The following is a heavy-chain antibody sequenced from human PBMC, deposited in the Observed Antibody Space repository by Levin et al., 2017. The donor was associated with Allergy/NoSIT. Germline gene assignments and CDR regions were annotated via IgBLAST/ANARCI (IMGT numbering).Heavy chain of an antibody. CDR2: IYSSGST. Sequence: SQTLSLTCTVSGGSIVSFYWSWIRQPPGKGLEWIGYIYSSGSTNYNPSLKSRVTMSVDTSKNRFSLKLSSVTAADTAVYYCARDRGSSWYTLGYYYYGMDVWGQGTTVTVSS. D-gene: IGHD6-13*01. J-gene: IGHJ6*02. CDR3: ARDRGSSWYTLGYYYYGMDV. V-gene: IGHV4-4*08. CDR1: GGSIVSFY.